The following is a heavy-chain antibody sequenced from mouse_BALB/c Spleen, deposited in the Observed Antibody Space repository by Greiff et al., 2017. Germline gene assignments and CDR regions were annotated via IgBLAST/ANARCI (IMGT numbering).Heavy chain of an antibody. V-gene: IGHV2-9*02. Sequence: QVQLKESGPGLVAPSQSLSITCTVSGFSLTSYGVHWVRQPPGKGLEWLGVIWAGGSTNYNSALMSRLSISKDNSKSQVFLKMNSLQTDDTAMYYCASFYGYDGAWVAYWGQGTLVTVSA. J-gene: IGHJ3*01. CDR1: GFSLTSYG. CDR2: IWAGGST. D-gene: IGHD2-2*01. CDR3: ASFYGYDGAWVAY.